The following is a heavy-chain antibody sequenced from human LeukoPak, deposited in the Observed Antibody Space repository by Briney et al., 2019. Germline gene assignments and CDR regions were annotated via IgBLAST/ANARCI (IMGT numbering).Heavy chain of an antibody. D-gene: IGHD5-12*01. CDR2: ISNSGST. V-gene: IGHV4-59*02. CDR3: ARHARGYSFGAWFDP. CDR1: GGSVNSSY. J-gene: IGHJ5*02. Sequence: SETLSLTCTVSGGSVNSSYWSWVRQPPAKGLEWIGFISNSGSTNYSPSFTRRLTISVDTSKNQISLRLTSVTAAATAVYYCARHARGYSFGAWFDPWGQGVLVTVSS.